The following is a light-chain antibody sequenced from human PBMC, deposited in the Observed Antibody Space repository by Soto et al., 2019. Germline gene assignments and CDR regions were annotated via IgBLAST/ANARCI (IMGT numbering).Light chain of an antibody. V-gene: IGLV2-14*01. Sequence: QSALTQPASVSGSPGQSITISCTGTSSDIGYYNYVSWYQQHPGKAPKVLIYEVSNRPSGVSNRFSGSKSGNTASLTISGLQAEDEADYYCSSYEDSSILLFGGGTKVTVL. CDR2: EVS. CDR1: SSDIGYYNY. CDR3: SSYEDSSILL. J-gene: IGLJ3*02.